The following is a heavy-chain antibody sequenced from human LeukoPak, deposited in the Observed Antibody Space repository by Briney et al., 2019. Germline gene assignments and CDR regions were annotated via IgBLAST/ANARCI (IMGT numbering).Heavy chain of an antibody. CDR3: ARDNSVGDYAWWFDP. Sequence: ASVKVSCKASGYTFTNYGISWVRQAPGQGLEWVAWISLATGAPSYAQKFQGRVTMTRDMSTSTDYMELSSLRSEDTAVYYCARDNSVGDYAWWFDPWGQGTLVTVSS. V-gene: IGHV1-18*01. D-gene: IGHD1-26*01. J-gene: IGHJ5*02. CDR2: ISLATGAP. CDR1: GYTFTNYG.